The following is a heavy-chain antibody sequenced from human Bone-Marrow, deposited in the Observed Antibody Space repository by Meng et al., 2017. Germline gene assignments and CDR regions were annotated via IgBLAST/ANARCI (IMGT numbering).Heavy chain of an antibody. J-gene: IGHJ4*02. V-gene: IGHV4-31*01. CDR2: IYYSGST. CDR1: GGFSRSGGYD. CDR3: ARTYYDFWSGYYYFDY. D-gene: IGHD3-3*01. Sequence: QVHLLESRPCMVIPSPTLSRTCTVSGGFSRSGGYDWSWIRQHPGKGLEWIGYIYYSGSTYYNPSLKSLVTISVDTSKNQFSLKLSSVTAADTAVYYCARTYYDFWSGYYYFDYWGQGTLVTVSS.